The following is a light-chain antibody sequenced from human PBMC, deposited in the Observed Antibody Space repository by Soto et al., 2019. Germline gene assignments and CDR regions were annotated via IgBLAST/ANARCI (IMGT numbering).Light chain of an antibody. J-gene: IGLJ2*01. V-gene: IGLV3-1*01. CDR3: QAWDSSTAV. CDR2: QDS. CDR1: KLGDKY. Sequence: SSELTQPPSVSVSPGQTASITCSGDKLGDKYACWYQQKPGQSPVLVIYQDSKRPSAIRDRISDSNSANTATLTISGTQAMDESDYYCQAWDSSTAVFGGGTKVTVL.